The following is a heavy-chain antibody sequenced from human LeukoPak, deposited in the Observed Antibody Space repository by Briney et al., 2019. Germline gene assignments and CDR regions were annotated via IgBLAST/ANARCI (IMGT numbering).Heavy chain of an antibody. J-gene: IGHJ3*02. CDR1: GFTFSSYS. V-gene: IGHV3-21*01. CDR2: ISSSSSYI. Sequence: GGSLRLSCAASGFTFSSYSMNWVRQAPGKGLEWVSSISSSSSYIYYADSVKGRLTISRDNAKNSLYLQMNSLRAEDTAVYYCARELGRYYDSSGYPIRGAFDIWGQGTMVTVSS. D-gene: IGHD3-22*01. CDR3: ARELGRYYDSSGYPIRGAFDI.